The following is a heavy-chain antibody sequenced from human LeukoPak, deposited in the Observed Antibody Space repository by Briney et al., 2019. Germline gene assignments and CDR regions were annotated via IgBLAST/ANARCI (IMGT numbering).Heavy chain of an antibody. CDR3: ARAPESYGSGSYYRDPNWFDP. D-gene: IGHD3-10*01. J-gene: IGHJ5*02. V-gene: IGHV4-59*06. CDR1: GGSLSSYY. Sequence: SETLSLTCTASGGSLSSYYWNWIRQPPGKGLEWVGDIYYSGSTYYNPSLKSRVTISVDTSKNQLSLKLSSVTAADTAVYYCARAPESYGSGSYYRDPNWFDPWGQGTLVTVSS. CDR2: IYYSGST.